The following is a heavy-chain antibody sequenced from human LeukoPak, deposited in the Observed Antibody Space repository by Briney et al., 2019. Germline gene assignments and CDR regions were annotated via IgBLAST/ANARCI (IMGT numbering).Heavy chain of an antibody. D-gene: IGHD4-17*01. CDR1: GFTFSDYG. V-gene: IGHV3-21*06. CDR2: ISSSSSYI. J-gene: IGHJ4*02. CDR3: AREVRVTTVLDY. Sequence: GGSLRLSCAASGFTFSDYGMTWVRQAPGKGLEWVSSISSSSSYIYYADSVNGRFTISRDNAKSSLFLQMNSLRAEDTAVYYCAREVRVTTVLDYWGQGTQVTVFS.